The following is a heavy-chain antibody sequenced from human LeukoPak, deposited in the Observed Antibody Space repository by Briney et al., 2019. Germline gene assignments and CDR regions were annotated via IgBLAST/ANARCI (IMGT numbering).Heavy chain of an antibody. CDR1: GYTFTGYY. CDR3: ARSITTVMVVGSLGY. CDR2: INPNSGGT. V-gene: IGHV1-2*06. Sequence: GASVKVSCKASGYTFTGYYMHWVRQAPGQGLEWMGRINPNSGGTNYAQKFQGRVTMTRDTSISTAYMELSRLRSDDTAVYYCARSITTVMVVGSLGYWGQGTLFSVSS. D-gene: IGHD3-22*01. J-gene: IGHJ4*02.